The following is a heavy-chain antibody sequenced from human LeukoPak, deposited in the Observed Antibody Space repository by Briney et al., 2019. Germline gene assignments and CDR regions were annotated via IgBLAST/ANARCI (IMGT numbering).Heavy chain of an antibody. V-gene: IGHV1-3*01. J-gene: IGHJ5*02. CDR3: AREGYYYDSSGTRKNWFDP. CDR1: GYTFTSYA. CDR2: INAGNGNI. Sequence: ASVKVSCKASGYTFTSYAIHWVRQAPGQRLEWMGRINAGNGNIIYSQNFQGRVTITRDTSASAAYMELSSLRSEDTAVYYCAREGYYYDSSGTRKNWFDPWGQGTLVTVSS. D-gene: IGHD3-22*01.